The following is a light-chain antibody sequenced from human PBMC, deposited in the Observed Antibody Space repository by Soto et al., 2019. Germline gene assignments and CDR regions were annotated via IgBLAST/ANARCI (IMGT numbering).Light chain of an antibody. CDR1: QNVSSY. J-gene: IGKJ1*01. Sequence: EIVLTQSPGTLYLSPVERATLSCRASQNVSSYLAWYQQKAGQAPRLLIYDASNRATGIPARFSGSGSGTDFTLTISSLEPEDFAVYYCQQRTNWPCTFGRATKVDI. CDR3: QQRTNWPCT. V-gene: IGKV3-11*01. CDR2: DAS.